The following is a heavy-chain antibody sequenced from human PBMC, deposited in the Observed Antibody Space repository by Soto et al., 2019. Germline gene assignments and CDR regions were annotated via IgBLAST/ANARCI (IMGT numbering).Heavy chain of an antibody. V-gene: IGHV4-59*01. CDR2: IYYSGST. J-gene: IGHJ4*02. CDR3: ARRTCSGGSCHYYFDY. D-gene: IGHD2-15*01. Sequence: SETLSLTCTVSGGSISSYYWSWIRQPPGKGLEWIGYIYYSGSTNYNPSLKSRVTISVDTSKNQFSLKLSSVTAADTAVYYCARRTCSGGSCHYYFDYWGQGTLVTVSS. CDR1: GGSISSYY.